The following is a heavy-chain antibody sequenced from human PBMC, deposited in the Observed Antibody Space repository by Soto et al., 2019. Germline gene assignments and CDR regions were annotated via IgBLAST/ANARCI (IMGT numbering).Heavy chain of an antibody. D-gene: IGHD4-4*01. J-gene: IGHJ4*02. CDR1: GFTFSSYS. V-gene: IGHV3-48*02. Sequence: QPGVSLRLSCAAPGFTFSSYSMNWVRQAPGKGLEWVSYISSSSSTIYYADSVKGRFTISRDNAKNSLYLQMNSLRDEDTAVYYCARGPVQDSNYVGFDYWGQGTLVTVSS. CDR2: ISSSSSTI. CDR3: ARGPVQDSNYVGFDY.